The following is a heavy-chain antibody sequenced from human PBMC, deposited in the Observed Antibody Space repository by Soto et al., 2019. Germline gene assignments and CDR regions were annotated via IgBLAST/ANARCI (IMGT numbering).Heavy chain of an antibody. CDR2: IYHSGST. CDR3: ARVPVQLERRGNWFDP. V-gene: IGHV4-4*02. Sequence: SETLSLTCAVSGGSISSSNWWSWVRQPPGKGLEWIGEIYHSGSTNYNPSLKSRVTISVDKSKNQFSLKLSSVTAADTAVYYCARVPVQLERRGNWFDPWGQGTLVTVSS. J-gene: IGHJ5*02. CDR1: GGSISSSNW. D-gene: IGHD1-1*01.